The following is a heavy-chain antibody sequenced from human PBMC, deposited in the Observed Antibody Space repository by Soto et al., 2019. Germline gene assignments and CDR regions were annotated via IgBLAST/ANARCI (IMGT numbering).Heavy chain of an antibody. CDR3: TTDPSLGYYYYYGMDV. V-gene: IGHV3-15*07. CDR2: IKIKTDGGTT. Sequence: PGGSLRLSCAPSGFTSSNAWMNCVRQAPGKGLEWVGLIKIKTDGGTTDYAAPVKGRFTISRDNSKNTLYLQMNSLKTEDTSVYYCTTDPSLGYYYYYGMDVWGQGTTVTVSS. CDR1: GFTSSNAW. J-gene: IGHJ6*02.